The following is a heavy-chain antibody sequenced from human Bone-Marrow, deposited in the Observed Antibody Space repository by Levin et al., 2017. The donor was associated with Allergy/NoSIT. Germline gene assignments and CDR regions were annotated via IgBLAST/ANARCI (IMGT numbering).Heavy chain of an antibody. V-gene: IGHV3-64D*06. D-gene: IGHD3-9*01. CDR3: VKVSYYDVFTGYDY. J-gene: IGHJ4*02. CDR2: IYSNGGST. Sequence: GGSLRLSCSASGFTFSSYAMHWVRQAPGKGLAYVSGIYSNGGSTYYADSVKGRFTISRDNSQNTLYLQMNSLRAEDTAVYYCVKVSYYDVFTGYDYWGQGTLVTVSS. CDR1: GFTFSSYA.